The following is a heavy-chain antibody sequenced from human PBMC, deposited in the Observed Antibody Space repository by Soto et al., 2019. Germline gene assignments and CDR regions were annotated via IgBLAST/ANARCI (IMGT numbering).Heavy chain of an antibody. D-gene: IGHD4-17*01. CDR1: GYTFTSYY. CDR3: SRGGTVTTQTNWFDP. CDR2: INPSGGST. Sequence: QVQLVQSGAEVKKPGASVKVSCKASGYTFTSYYMHWVRQAPGQGLEWLGIINPSGGSTSYAQKFQGRVTMTMDTSTSTVYMELSSLTSEDTAVYYCSRGGTVTTQTNWFDPWGQGTLVTVSS. J-gene: IGHJ5*02. V-gene: IGHV1-46*03.